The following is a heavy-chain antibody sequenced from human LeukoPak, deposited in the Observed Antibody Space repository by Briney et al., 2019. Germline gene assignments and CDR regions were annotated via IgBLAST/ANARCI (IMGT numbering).Heavy chain of an antibody. Sequence: PGGSLRLSCAASGFTFSSYAMSWVRQAPGKGLEWVSAISGSGGSTYYADSVKGRFTISRDNSKNTLYLQMNSLRSDDTAVYYCARFARPDTAMDPFYYYYYGMDVWGQGTTVTVSS. V-gene: IGHV3-23*01. J-gene: IGHJ6*02. CDR2: ISGSGGST. CDR1: GFTFSSYA. D-gene: IGHD5-18*01. CDR3: ARFARPDTAMDPFYYYYYGMDV.